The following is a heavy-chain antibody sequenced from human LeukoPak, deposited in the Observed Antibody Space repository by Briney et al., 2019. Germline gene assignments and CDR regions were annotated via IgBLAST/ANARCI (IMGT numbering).Heavy chain of an antibody. V-gene: IGHV4-34*01. CDR3: ARGGVGATTLLLGLFDYFDY. D-gene: IGHD1-26*01. J-gene: IGHJ4*02. CDR2: INHSGST. CDR1: GGSFSGYF. Sequence: SETLSLTCAVYGGSFSGYFWSWIRQPPGKGLEWIGEINHSGSTNYNPSLKSRVTISVDTSKNQFSLKLSSVTAADTAVYYCARGGVGATTLLLGLFDYFDYGGQGTRVTVS.